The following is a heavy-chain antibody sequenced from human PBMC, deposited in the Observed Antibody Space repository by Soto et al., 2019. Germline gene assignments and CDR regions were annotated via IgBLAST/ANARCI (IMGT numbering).Heavy chain of an antibody. CDR1: GFTFSSYG. V-gene: IGHV3-33*01. D-gene: IGHD1-26*01. Sequence: QVQLVESGGGVVQPGRSLRLSCAASGFTFSSYGMHWVRQAPGKGLEWVAVIWYDGSNKYYADSVKGRFTISRDNSKNTLYLQMNSLRAEDTAVYYCARVEDSGSQGLCYWGQGTLVTVSS. CDR2: IWYDGSNK. J-gene: IGHJ4*02. CDR3: ARVEDSGSQGLCY.